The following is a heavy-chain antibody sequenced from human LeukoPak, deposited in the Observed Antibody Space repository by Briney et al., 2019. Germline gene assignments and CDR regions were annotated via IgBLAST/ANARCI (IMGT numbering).Heavy chain of an antibody. V-gene: IGHV1-69*04. J-gene: IGHJ2*01. CDR1: GGTFSSYA. CDR2: IIPIFGIA. Sequence: ASVKVSCKASGGTFSSYAISWVRQAPGQGLEWMGRIIPIFGIANYAQKFQGRVTITADKSTSTAYMELSSLRSEDTAVYYCARDDCSSTSCYLNWYSDLWGRGTLVTVSS. CDR3: ARDDCSSTSCYLNWYSDL. D-gene: IGHD2-2*01.